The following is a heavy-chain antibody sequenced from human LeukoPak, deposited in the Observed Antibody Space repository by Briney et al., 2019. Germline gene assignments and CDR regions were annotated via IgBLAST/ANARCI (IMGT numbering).Heavy chain of an antibody. D-gene: IGHD4-17*01. CDR1: TGSISNSSYY. J-gene: IGHJ3*02. CDR2: IYYSGDT. CDR3: AREVNYGDYGDNAFDI. V-gene: IGHV4-39*07. Sequence: SETLSLTCTVSTGSISNSSYYWGWFRQPPGKGLEWIGSIYYSGDTYSTPSLKRRVTVSLDTSNNQFSLRLSSVTAADTAVYYCAREVNYGDYGDNAFDIWGQGTMVTVSS.